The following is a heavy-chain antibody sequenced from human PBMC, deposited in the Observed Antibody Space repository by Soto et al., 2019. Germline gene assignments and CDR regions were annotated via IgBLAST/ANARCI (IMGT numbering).Heavy chain of an antibody. V-gene: IGHV3-30*18. CDR3: AKEGDSSSTEPLYYFDY. Sequence: PGGSLRLSXAASGFTFSSYGMHWVRQAPGKGLEWVAVISYDGSNKYYADSVKGRFTISRDNSKNTLYLQMNSLRAEDTAVYYCAKEGDSSSTEPLYYFDYWGQGTLVTVSS. CDR1: GFTFSSYG. CDR2: ISYDGSNK. J-gene: IGHJ4*02. D-gene: IGHD6-6*01.